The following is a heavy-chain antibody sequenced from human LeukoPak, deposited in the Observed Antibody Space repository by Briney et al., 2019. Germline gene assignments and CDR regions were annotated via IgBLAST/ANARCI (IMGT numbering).Heavy chain of an antibody. D-gene: IGHD1-26*01. V-gene: IGHV3-53*01. Sequence: GGSLRLSCAASGFTVSDNYMTWVRQAPGKGLEWVSVIYSGGGTYYADSVKGRVTISRDNSKNTVYLQMKSLRAEDTAVYYCAKLSSGSNTEYWGQGTLVTVSS. CDR1: GFTVSDNY. CDR3: AKLSSGSNTEY. J-gene: IGHJ4*02. CDR2: IYSGGGT.